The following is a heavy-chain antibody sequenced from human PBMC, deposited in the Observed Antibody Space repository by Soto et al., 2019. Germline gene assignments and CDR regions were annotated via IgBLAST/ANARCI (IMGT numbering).Heavy chain of an antibody. CDR1: GGTFSSYA. CDR2: IIPIFGTA. D-gene: IGHD2-21*02. Sequence: QVQLVQSGTEVKKPGSSVKVSCKASGGTFSSYAISWVRQAPGQGLEWMGGIIPIFGTANYAQKFQGRVTITADKSTSTAYMELSSLRSEDTAVYYCARDQALNGGNSEIYYYYGMDVWGQWTTVTVSS. CDR3: ARDQALNGGNSEIYYYYGMDV. V-gene: IGHV1-69*06. J-gene: IGHJ6*02.